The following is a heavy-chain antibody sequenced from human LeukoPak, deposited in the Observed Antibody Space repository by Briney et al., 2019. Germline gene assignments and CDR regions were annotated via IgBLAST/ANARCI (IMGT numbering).Heavy chain of an antibody. Sequence: SETLSLTCTVSGGSISSYYWNWIRQPPGKGLEWIGYIYYSGSTNYNPSLKSRVTISVDTSKNQFSLKLSSVTAADTAVYYCAKLTGYDAFDIWGQGTMVTVSS. CDR3: AKLTGYDAFDI. CDR2: IYYSGST. J-gene: IGHJ3*02. V-gene: IGHV4-59*01. CDR1: GGSISSYY. D-gene: IGHD3-9*01.